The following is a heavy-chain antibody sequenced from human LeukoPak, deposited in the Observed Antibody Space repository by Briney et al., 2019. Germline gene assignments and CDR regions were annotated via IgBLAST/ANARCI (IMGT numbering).Heavy chain of an antibody. CDR2: LNSSGGST. D-gene: IGHD1-26*01. V-gene: IGHV1-46*01. CDR3: ARGRWELPYYFDY. J-gene: IGHJ4*02. CDR1: GYIFTDYY. Sequence: ASVKVSCKKSGYIFTDYYIHWVRQAPGQGLEWMGILNSSGGSTTYAQRFQGRITMTRDASTSKVYMELRSLRSEDTAVYYCARGRWELPYYFDYWGQGTLVTVSS.